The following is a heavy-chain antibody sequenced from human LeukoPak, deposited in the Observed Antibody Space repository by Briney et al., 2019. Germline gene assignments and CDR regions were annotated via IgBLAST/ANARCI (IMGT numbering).Heavy chain of an antibody. CDR3: ASLVSGYYMWSDP. CDR2: IIPIFGTA. Sequence: SVKVSCKASGYTFTSYDISWVRQAPGQGLEWMGGIIPIFGTANYAQKFQGRVTITTDESTSTAYMELRSLRSEDTAVYYCASLVSGYYMWSDPWGQGTLVTVSS. D-gene: IGHD3-22*01. CDR1: GYTFTSYD. V-gene: IGHV1-69*05. J-gene: IGHJ5*02.